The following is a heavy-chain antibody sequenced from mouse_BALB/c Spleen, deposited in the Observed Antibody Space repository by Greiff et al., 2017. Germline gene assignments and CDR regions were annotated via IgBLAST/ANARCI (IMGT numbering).Heavy chain of an antibody. CDR2: INPYNDGT. CDR3: ARGAYYDYDHYYAMDY. J-gene: IGHJ4*01. D-gene: IGHD2-4*01. CDR1: GYTFTSYV. Sequence: EVQGVESGPELVKPGASVKMSCKASGYTFTSYVMHWVKQKPGQGLEWIGYINPYNDGTKYNEKFKGKATLTSDKSSSTAYMELSSLTSEDSAVYYCARGAYYDYDHYYAMDYWGQGTSVTVSS. V-gene: IGHV1-14*01.